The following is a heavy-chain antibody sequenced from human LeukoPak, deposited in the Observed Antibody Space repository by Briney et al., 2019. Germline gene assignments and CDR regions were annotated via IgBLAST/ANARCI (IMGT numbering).Heavy chain of an antibody. J-gene: IGHJ6*03. CDR1: GYTFTGYY. V-gene: IGHV1-2*02. CDR2: INPNSGGT. CDR3: ARAVVVAATSTPGYYYYMDV. D-gene: IGHD2-15*01. Sequence: ASVKVSCKASGYTFTGYYMHWVRQAPGQGLEWMGWINPNSGGTNYAQKFQGRVTMTRDTSISTAYMDLRSLRSDDTAVYYCARAVVVAATSTPGYYYYMDVWGKGTTVTVSS.